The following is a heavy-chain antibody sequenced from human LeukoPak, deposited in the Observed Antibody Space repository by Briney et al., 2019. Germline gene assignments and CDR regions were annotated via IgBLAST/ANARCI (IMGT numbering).Heavy chain of an antibody. CDR1: GYSISSGYF. J-gene: IGHJ5*02. D-gene: IGHD2-2*02. CDR2: IYHSGST. Sequence: SETLSLTCTVSGYSISSGYFWGWIRQSPGKGLDWIRIIYHSGSTYYNPSLKSRVTISVDTSKNQFSLKLSSVTAADTAVYYCARGNCSSTSCYMSRRYNWFDPWGQGTLVTVSS. V-gene: IGHV4-38-2*02. CDR3: ARGNCSSTSCYMSRRYNWFDP.